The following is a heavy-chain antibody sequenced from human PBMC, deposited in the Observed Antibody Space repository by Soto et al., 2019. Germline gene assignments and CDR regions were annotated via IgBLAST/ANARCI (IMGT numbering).Heavy chain of an antibody. CDR1: GGAIPGYY. V-gene: IGHV4-59*01. D-gene: IGHD6-19*01. J-gene: IGHJ3*02. CDR3: SRERGAVASTADAFDI. CDR2: VYFSGST. Sequence: SLTCNVSGGAIPGYYWNWIRQPPGKGLEWIGYVYFSGSTKYNPSLKSRVTILVDMSKNQFSRRLTSVTSADTAVYYCSRERGAVASTADAFDIWGQGTMVTVSS.